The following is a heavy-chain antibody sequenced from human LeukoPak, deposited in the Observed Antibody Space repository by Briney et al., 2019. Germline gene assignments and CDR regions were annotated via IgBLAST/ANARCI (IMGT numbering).Heavy chain of an antibody. CDR2: IYTSGST. V-gene: IGHV4-4*07. CDR1: GGSISSYY. D-gene: IGHD3-3*01. CDR3: ARRNYDFWSGPSNWFDP. J-gene: IGHJ5*02. Sequence: SETLSLTCTVSGGSISSYYWSWIRQPAGKGLEWIGRIYTSGSTNYNPSLKSRVTISVDTSKNQFSLKLSSVTAADTAVYYCARRNYDFWSGPSNWFDPWGQGTLVTVSS.